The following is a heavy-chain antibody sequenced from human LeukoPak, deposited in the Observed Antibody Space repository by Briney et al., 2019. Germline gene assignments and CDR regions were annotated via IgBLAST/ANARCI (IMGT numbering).Heavy chain of an antibody. CDR2: ISYAGNNK. D-gene: IGHD2-2*01. V-gene: IGHV3-30-3*01. CDR3: ASCLEYCSSTSLGNDAFDI. J-gene: IGHJ3*02. Sequence: GGSLRLSCAASGFTFRNYAMHWVRQAPGKGLEGVAVISYAGNNKYYADSVKGRFTISRDNSKNTLYLQMNSLRAEDTAVYYCASCLEYCSSTSLGNDAFDIWGQGTVVTVSS. CDR1: GFTFRNYA.